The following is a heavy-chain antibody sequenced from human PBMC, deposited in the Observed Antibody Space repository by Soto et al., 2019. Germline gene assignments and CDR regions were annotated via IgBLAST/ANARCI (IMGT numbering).Heavy chain of an antibody. CDR3: AKFMSIVGATRVYYYGMDV. D-gene: IGHD1-26*01. CDR1: GYSFTSYW. J-gene: IGHJ6*02. CDR2: IYPGDSDT. V-gene: IGHV5-51*01. Sequence: LGESLKISCKGSGYSFTSYWIGWVRQMPGKGLEWMGIIYPGDSDTRYSPSFQGQVTISADKSISTAYLQWSSLKASDTAMYYCAKFMSIVGATRVYYYGMDVWGQGTTVTVSS.